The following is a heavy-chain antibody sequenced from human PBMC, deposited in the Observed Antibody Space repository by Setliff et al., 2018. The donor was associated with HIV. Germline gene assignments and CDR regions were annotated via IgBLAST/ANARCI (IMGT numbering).Heavy chain of an antibody. J-gene: IGHJ4*02. CDR1: NYSISSGHY. D-gene: IGHD2-15*01. CDR3: ARLLGRTVVVINAGFDY. V-gene: IGHV4-38-2*02. Sequence: SETLSLTCTISNYSISSGHYWGWIRQSPGKGLEWIGNIYHVGRAFYSPSLESRVSISVGTSKNQFSLRLTSVTAADTAVYYCARLLGRTVVVINAGFDYWGQGTLVTVSS. CDR2: IYHVGRA.